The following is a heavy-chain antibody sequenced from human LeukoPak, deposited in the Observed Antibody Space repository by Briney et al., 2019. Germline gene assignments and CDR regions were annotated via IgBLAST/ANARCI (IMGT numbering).Heavy chain of an antibody. J-gene: IGHJ4*02. V-gene: IGHV3-23*01. Sequence: GGSLRLSCAASGFIFSNYAMSWVRQAPGKGLEWVSAIGGSGGSTFYADSVKGRFTISRDNSRKTLYLQMNSLRAEDTAVYYCARDDCSTTPCYAYWGQGTLVTVSS. CDR1: GFIFSNYA. CDR3: ARDDCSTTPCYAY. CDR2: IGGSGGST. D-gene: IGHD2-2*01.